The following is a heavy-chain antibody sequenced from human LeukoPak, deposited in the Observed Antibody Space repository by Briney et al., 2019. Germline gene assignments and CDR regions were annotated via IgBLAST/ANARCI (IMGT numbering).Heavy chain of an antibody. CDR2: IYYSGST. CDR1: GGSISSYY. D-gene: IGHD1-7*01. V-gene: IGHV4-59*12. CDR3: ARNGVNWNYESYGMDV. Sequence: SETLSLTCTVSGGSISSYYWSWIRQPPGKGLEWIGYIYYSGSTNYNPSLKSRVTISVDTSKNQFSLQLNSVTPEDTAVYYCARNGVNWNYESYGMDVWGQGTTVTVSS. J-gene: IGHJ6*02.